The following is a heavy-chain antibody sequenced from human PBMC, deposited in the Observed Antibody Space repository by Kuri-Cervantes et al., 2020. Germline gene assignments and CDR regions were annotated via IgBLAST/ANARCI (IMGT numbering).Heavy chain of an antibody. Sequence: SVKVSCKASGYTFTSYAMNWVRQAPGQGLEWMGGIIPIFGTANYAQKFQGRVTITADESTSTAYMELSSLRSEDTAVYYCARSGEGDGYNPIHLYYYYYGMDVWGQGTMVTVSS. D-gene: IGHD5-24*01. J-gene: IGHJ6*02. CDR3: ARSGEGDGYNPIHLYYYYYGMDV. CDR1: GYTFTSYA. V-gene: IGHV1-69*13. CDR2: IIPIFGTA.